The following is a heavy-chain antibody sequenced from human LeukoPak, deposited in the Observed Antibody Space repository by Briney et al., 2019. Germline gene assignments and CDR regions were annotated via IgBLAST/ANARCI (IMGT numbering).Heavy chain of an antibody. V-gene: IGHV3-7*03. J-gene: IGHJ4*02. CDR1: GFTFNNSW. CDR2: IKQDGSEK. CDR3: ARDFLF. Sequence: GGSLRLSCAASGFTFNNSWMNWVRQAPGKGLEWVANIKQDGSEKYYIDSVKGRFSISRDNTKNSLYLQINSLRADDTAVYYRARDFLFWGQGTMVAVSS.